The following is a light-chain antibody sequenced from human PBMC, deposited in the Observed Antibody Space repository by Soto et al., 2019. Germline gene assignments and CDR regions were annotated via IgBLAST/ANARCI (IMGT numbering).Light chain of an antibody. CDR2: GAS. Sequence: EIVMTQSPATLSVSPGERATLSCRASQSISSEMAWYQQKPGQPPRLLIYGASTRATGVPARFTGSGSGSDFTLTISGLQSVDFAVYYCQQGHNWPLSFGQGTRLAI. CDR3: QQGHNWPLS. J-gene: IGKJ2*01. CDR1: QSISSE. V-gene: IGKV3-15*01.